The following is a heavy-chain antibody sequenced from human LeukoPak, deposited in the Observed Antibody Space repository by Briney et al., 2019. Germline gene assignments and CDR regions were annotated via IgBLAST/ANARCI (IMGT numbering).Heavy chain of an antibody. D-gene: IGHD3-3*01. CDR1: GGSISSYY. CDR2: LYTSGST. Sequence: PSETLSLTCTVSGGSISSYYWSWIRQPAGKGLEWIGRLYTSGSTNYNPSLKSRVTISVDTSKNQFSLKLSSVTAADTAVYYCARRRADYDFWSGYYTNDAFDIWGQGTMVTVSS. J-gene: IGHJ3*02. CDR3: ARRRADYDFWSGYYTNDAFDI. V-gene: IGHV4-4*07.